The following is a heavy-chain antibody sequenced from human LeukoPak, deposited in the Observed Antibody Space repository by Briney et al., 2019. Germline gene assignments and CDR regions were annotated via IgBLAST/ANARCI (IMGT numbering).Heavy chain of an antibody. Sequence: GGSLRLSCAASGCTFSTYSMHWVRRAPGKGLEWVSSISSSPTYIYYADSMKGRFTVSRDNAKNSLYLQMNSLRDEDTAVYYCAREYDILTGGFDYWGQGTLVIVSS. CDR2: ISSSPTYI. V-gene: IGHV3-21*06. CDR3: AREYDILTGGFDY. CDR1: GCTFSTYS. D-gene: IGHD3-9*01. J-gene: IGHJ4*02.